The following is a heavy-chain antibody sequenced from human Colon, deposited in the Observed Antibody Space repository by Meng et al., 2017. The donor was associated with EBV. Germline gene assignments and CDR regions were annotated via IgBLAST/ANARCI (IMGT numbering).Heavy chain of an antibody. CDR1: GVSISSGVYS. CDR3: AREAQQSGYFDP. V-gene: IGHV4-30-2*01. Sequence: LQLQESGSGMVKPSQTLALTCVVSGVSISSGVYSWTWIRQPPGKGLEWIGHIFHSGSTYSNPSLKSRVTISVDRSKNQFSLRLSSVTAADTAVYYCAREAQQSGYFDPWGPGTLVTVFS. J-gene: IGHJ4*02. D-gene: IGHD6-13*01. CDR2: IFHSGST.